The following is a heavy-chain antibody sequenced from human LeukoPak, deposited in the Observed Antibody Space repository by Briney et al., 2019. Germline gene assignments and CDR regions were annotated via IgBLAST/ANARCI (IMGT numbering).Heavy chain of an antibody. J-gene: IGHJ5*02. CDR1: GFTFSSYS. D-gene: IGHD3-16*02. Sequence: GGSLRLSCAASGFTFSSYSMNWVRQAPGMGLEWVSSISVSSSYKHYADSVKGRFTISRDNAKNSLYLQMNSLRAEDTAVYYCAKGGFRYFAPWGQGTLVTVSS. V-gene: IGHV3-21*01. CDR3: AKGGFRYFAP. CDR2: ISVSSSYK.